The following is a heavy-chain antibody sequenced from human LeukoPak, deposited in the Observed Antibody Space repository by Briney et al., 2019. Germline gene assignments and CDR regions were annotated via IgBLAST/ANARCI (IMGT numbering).Heavy chain of an antibody. D-gene: IGHD5/OR15-5a*01. Sequence: GRSLRLSCAASGFTFSSYGMHWVRQAPGRGPEWVALIWYDGSNEYYADTVEGRFTISRDNSKNTVYLQMNNLRAEDTAVYYCARSVYPYGYYFDYWGQGTLVTVSS. CDR2: IWYDGSNE. CDR3: ARSVYPYGYYFDY. J-gene: IGHJ4*02. V-gene: IGHV3-33*01. CDR1: GFTFSSYG.